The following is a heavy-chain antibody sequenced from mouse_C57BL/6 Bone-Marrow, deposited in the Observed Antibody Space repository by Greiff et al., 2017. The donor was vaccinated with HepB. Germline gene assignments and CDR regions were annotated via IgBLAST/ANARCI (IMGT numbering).Heavy chain of an antibody. CDR3: ARDYYGPYAMDY. CDR1: GYTFTDYY. D-gene: IGHD1-2*01. V-gene: IGHV1-26*01. J-gene: IGHJ4*01. Sequence: EVQLQQSGPELVKPGASVKISCKASGYTFTDYYMNWVKQSHGKSLEWIGDINPNNGGTSYNQKFKGKATLTVDKSSSTAYMELRSLTSEDSAVYYCARDYYGPYAMDYWGQGTSVTVSS. CDR2: INPNNGGT.